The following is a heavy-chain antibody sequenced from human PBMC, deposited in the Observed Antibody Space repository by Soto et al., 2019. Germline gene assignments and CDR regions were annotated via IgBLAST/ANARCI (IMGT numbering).Heavy chain of an antibody. D-gene: IGHD3-22*01. CDR2: ISGSGGST. Sequence: GGSLRLSCAASGFTFSSYAMSWVRQAPGKGLEWVSAISGSGGSTYYADSVKGRFTISRDNSKNTLYLQMNSLRAEDTAVYYCAGSDYYDSSGSYSSPLYWCPGTLLTL. V-gene: IGHV3-23*01. CDR3: AGSDYYDSSGSYSSPLY. J-gene: IGHJ4*02. CDR1: GFTFSSYA.